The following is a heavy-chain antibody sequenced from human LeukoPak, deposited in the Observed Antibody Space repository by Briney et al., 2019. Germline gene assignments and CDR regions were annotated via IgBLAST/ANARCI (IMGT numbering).Heavy chain of an antibody. D-gene: IGHD3-16*01. CDR3: TRLRNLWGVDY. CDR1: GGSISSYY. J-gene: IGHJ4*02. Sequence: SETPSLTCTVSGGSISSYYWSWIRQPPGKGLEWIGCIYHSGSINYNPSLKSRVTISVDTSKNQFSLKLSSVTAADTAVYFCTRLRNLWGVDYWGQGTLVTVSS. CDR2: IYHSGSI. V-gene: IGHV4-59*01.